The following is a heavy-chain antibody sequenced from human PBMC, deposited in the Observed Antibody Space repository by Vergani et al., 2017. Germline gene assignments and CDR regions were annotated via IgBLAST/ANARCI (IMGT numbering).Heavy chain of an antibody. CDR2: ISSSSSYI. Sequence: EVQLVESGGGLVKPGGSLRLSCAASGFTFSSYSMNWVRQAPGKGLEWVSSISSSSSYIYYADSVKGRFTISRDNAKNSLYLQMNSLRAEDTAVYYCARDTGYWSSTSCPPGNWFDPWGQGTLVTVSS. CDR1: GFTFSSYS. J-gene: IGHJ5*02. CDR3: ARDTGYWSSTSCPPGNWFDP. D-gene: IGHD2-2*01. V-gene: IGHV3-21*01.